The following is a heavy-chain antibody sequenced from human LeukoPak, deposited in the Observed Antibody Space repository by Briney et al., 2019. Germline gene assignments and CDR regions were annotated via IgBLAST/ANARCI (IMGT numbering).Heavy chain of an antibody. V-gene: IGHV3-30-3*01. Sequence: GRSLRLSCAASGFTFSSYAMHWVRQAPGKGLEWVAVISYDGSNKYYADSVKGRFTISRDNSKNTLYLQMNSLRAEDTAVYYCARVAGGSYLGEDYWGQGTPVTVSS. CDR2: ISYDGSNK. CDR1: GFTFSSYA. CDR3: ARVAGGSYLGEDY. D-gene: IGHD1-26*01. J-gene: IGHJ4*02.